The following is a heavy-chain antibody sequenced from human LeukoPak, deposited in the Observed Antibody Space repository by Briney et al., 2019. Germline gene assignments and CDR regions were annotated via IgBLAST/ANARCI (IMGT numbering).Heavy chain of an antibody. D-gene: IGHD6-19*01. J-gene: IGHJ4*02. CDR1: GYTFTSYG. Sequence: ASVKVSCKASGYTFTSYGISWVRQAPGQGLEWMGWISAYNGNTNYAQKLQGRVTITTDTSTSTAYMELRSLRSDDTAVYYCARPSSSGWYHRPQSGHYFDYWGQGTLVTVSS. V-gene: IGHV1-18*01. CDR3: ARPSSSGWYHRPQSGHYFDY. CDR2: ISAYNGNT.